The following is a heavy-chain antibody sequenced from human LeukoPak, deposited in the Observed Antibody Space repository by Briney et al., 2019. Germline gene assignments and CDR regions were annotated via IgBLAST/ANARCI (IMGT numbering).Heavy chain of an antibody. V-gene: IGHV3-23*01. D-gene: IGHD2-15*01. CDR1: GFTFSSYA. Sequence: GGSLSLSCAASGFTFSSYAMSWVRQAPGKGLEWVSAISGSGGSTYYADSVKGRFTISRDNSKNTLYLQMNSLRAEDTAVYYCAKVSGYCSGGSCYPHWGQGTLVTVSS. CDR3: AKVSGYCSGGSCYPH. J-gene: IGHJ4*02. CDR2: ISGSGGST.